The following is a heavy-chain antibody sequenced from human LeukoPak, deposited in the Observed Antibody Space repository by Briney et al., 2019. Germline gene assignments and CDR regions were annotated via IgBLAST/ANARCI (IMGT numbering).Heavy chain of an antibody. CDR3: TRETIRFCSDTDCLQGEF. D-gene: IGHD2-15*01. CDR2: IHHSGRT. V-gene: IGHV4-38-2*02. Sequence: PSETLSLTCVVSGYSISRGYYWGWVWQSPGKGLDWIANIHHSGRTYYNPSLKSRVTISVDMSKNQISLKLTSVTAADTAVYHCTRETIRFCSDTDCLQGEFWGQGALVTVSS. CDR1: GYSISRGYY. J-gene: IGHJ4*02.